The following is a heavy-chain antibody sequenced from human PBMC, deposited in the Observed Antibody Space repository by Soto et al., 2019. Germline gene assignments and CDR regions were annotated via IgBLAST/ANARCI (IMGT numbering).Heavy chain of an antibody. Sequence: QVQLQESGPGLVKPSQTLSLTCTVSGGSISSGDYYWSGIRQPPGKGLEWIGYILYSGTTNYNPSLERRLTISVDTSKIQFSLKLTSVTAVDTAVYYCARTGGLDYWGRGTLVTVSS. CDR3: ARTGGLDY. CDR1: GGSISSGDYY. J-gene: IGHJ4*02. CDR2: ILYSGTT. V-gene: IGHV4-30-4*01. D-gene: IGHD2-8*02.